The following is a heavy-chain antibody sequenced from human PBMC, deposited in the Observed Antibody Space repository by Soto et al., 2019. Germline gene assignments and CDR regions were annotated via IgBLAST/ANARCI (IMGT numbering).Heavy chain of an antibody. V-gene: IGHV2-5*02. CDR1: GFSLSTSGVG. J-gene: IGHJ3*02. D-gene: IGHD3-22*01. CDR2: VYWDDDK. Sequence: QITLKESGPTLVKPTQTLTLTCTFSGFSLSTSGVGVGWIRQPPGKALQWLALVYWDDDKRYSPSLKSRLTITKHTSKNQVVLTMTNMDPVDTATYYCAHISSYYDRSGYYYTGVAFDIWGQGTIVTVSS. CDR3: AHISSYYDRSGYYYTGVAFDI.